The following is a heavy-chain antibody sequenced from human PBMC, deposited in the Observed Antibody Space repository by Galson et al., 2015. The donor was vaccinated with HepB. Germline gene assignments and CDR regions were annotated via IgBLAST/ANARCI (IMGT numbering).Heavy chain of an antibody. Sequence: SVKVSCKASGYTFNTYGINWVRQAPGQGLEWMGWISIHSGNTDYAQRLQGRVALTADTSTSTVYMELRSLRFDDTAVYFCARVQGSGLYSNYYGMDVWGQGTTVTVSS. V-gene: IGHV1-18*01. CDR2: ISIHSGNT. CDR3: ARVQGSGLYSNYYGMDV. D-gene: IGHD6-19*01. J-gene: IGHJ6*02. CDR1: GYTFNTYG.